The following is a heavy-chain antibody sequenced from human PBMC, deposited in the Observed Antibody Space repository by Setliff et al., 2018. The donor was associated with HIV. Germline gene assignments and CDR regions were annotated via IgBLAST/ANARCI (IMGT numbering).Heavy chain of an antibody. J-gene: IGHJ6*03. Sequence: GASVKVSCKASGYIFTSYDINWVRQATGQGLEWMGWMNPNSGNTGYAQKLQGRVTITRNTSINTACMELSSLRSEDTAVYYCARGYLISGTQKSYYMDVWGKGTTVTVSS. CDR2: MNPNSGNT. CDR3: ARGYLISGTQKSYYMDV. V-gene: IGHV1-8*03. D-gene: IGHD1-26*01. CDR1: GYIFTSYD.